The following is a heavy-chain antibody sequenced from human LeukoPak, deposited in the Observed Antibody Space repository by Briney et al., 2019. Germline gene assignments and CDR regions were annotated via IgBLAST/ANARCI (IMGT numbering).Heavy chain of an antibody. Sequence: GGSLRLSCAASGFTFSSYEMNWVRQAPGKGLEWVSYISSSGSTIYYADSVKGRFTISRDNAKNSLYLQMNSLRAEDTAVYYCARDPPQYYYDSGFVYWGQGTLVTVSS. CDR3: ARDPPQYYYDSGFVY. CDR2: ISSSGSTI. D-gene: IGHD3-22*01. CDR1: GFTFSSYE. V-gene: IGHV3-48*03. J-gene: IGHJ4*02.